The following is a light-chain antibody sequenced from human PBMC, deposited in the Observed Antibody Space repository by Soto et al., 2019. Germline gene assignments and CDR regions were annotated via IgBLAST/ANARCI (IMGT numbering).Light chain of an antibody. CDR3: PQYGSSGT. CDR2: GAS. V-gene: IGKV3-20*01. J-gene: IGKJ1*01. Sequence: ELVLTKSRGTLSLSRGEIATLSCRASQSVSGTYLAWYQQKPGQAPRLLIYGASNRATGIPDRFSGSGSGTDFTLTISRLESEDFAVYYCPQYGSSGTFGQGTKVDIK. CDR1: QSVSGTY.